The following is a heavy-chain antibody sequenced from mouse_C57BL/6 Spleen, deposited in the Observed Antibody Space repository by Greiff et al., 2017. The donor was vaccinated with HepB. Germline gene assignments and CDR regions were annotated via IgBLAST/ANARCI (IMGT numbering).Heavy chain of an antibody. CDR3: ARDDYYGSSHFAY. CDR1: GFTFSSYA. Sequence: EVQLVESGGGLVKPGGSLKLSCAASGFTFSSYAMSWVRQTPEKRLEWVATISDGGSYTYYPDNVKGRFTISRDNAKNNLYLQMSHLKSEDTAMYYCARDDYYGSSHFAYWGQGTLVTVSA. D-gene: IGHD1-1*01. V-gene: IGHV5-4*01. CDR2: ISDGGSYT. J-gene: IGHJ3*01.